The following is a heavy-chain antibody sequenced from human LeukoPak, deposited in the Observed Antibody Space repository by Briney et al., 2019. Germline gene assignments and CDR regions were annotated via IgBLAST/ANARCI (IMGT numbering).Heavy chain of an antibody. V-gene: IGHV1-3*01. CDR3: ARAPLRITIFGVVRGAFDI. J-gene: IGHJ3*02. CDR1: GYTFTSYA. D-gene: IGHD3-3*01. Sequence: ASVKVSCKASGYTFTSYAMHWVRQAPGQRLEWMGWINAGNGNTKYSQKFQGRVTITRDTSASTAYMELSSLRSEDTAVYYCARAPLRITIFGVVRGAFDIWGQGTMVTVSS. CDR2: INAGNGNT.